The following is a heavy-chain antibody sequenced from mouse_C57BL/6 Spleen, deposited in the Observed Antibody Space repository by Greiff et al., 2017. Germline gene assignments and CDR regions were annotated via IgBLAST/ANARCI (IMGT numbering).Heavy chain of an antibody. CDR1: GYSITSGYY. CDR3: ASRTSFAY. V-gene: IGHV3-6*01. J-gene: IGHJ3*01. CDR2: ISYDGSN. Sequence: EVKLQESGPGLVKPSQSLSLTCSVTGYSITSGYYWNWIRQFPGNKLEWMGYISYDGSNNYNPSLKNRISITRDTSKNQFFLKLNSVTTEDTATYYCASRTSFAYWGQGTLVTVSA.